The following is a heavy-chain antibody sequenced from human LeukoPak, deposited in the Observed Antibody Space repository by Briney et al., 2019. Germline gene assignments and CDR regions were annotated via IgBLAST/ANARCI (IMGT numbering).Heavy chain of an antibody. CDR2: IYHSGST. V-gene: IGHV4-30-2*01. J-gene: IGHJ1*01. CDR1: GGSISSGGYY. Sequence: SQTLSLTCTVSGGSISSGGYYWSWIRQPPGKGLEWIGYIYHSGSTYYNPSLKSRVTISVDRSKNQFSLKLSSVTAADTAVYFCARVYSSGSRAFQHWGQGTLVTVSS. CDR3: ARVYSSGSRAFQH. D-gene: IGHD6-19*01.